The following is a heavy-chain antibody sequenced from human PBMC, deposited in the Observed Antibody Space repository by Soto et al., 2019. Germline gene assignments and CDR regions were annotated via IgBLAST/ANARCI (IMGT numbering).Heavy chain of an antibody. Sequence: GGSLRLSCAASGFTFSDYYMSWIRQAPGKGLEWVSYISSSGSTIYYADSVKGRFTISRDNAKNSLYLQMNSLRAEDTAVYYCARFGYYGSGELLGFDYWGQGTLVTVSS. V-gene: IGHV3-11*01. CDR3: ARFGYYGSGELLGFDY. CDR1: GFTFSDYY. D-gene: IGHD3-10*01. J-gene: IGHJ4*02. CDR2: ISSSGSTI.